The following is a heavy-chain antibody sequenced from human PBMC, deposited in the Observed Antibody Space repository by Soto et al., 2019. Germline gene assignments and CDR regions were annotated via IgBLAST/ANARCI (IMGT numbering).Heavy chain of an antibody. D-gene: IGHD3-10*01. V-gene: IGHV3-11*06. CDR1: RFTFSDYY. CDR3: AGDSGFGDHIFDL. Sequence: PGGSLRLSCAASRFTFSDYYMTWVRQAPGKGLEWVSYINSRSTYTNYADSVKARFTISRDNAKNSLYLQMNSLRAEDTAVYSGAGDSGFGDHIFDLWGQGPRVIVSS. J-gene: IGHJ4*02. CDR2: INSRSTYT.